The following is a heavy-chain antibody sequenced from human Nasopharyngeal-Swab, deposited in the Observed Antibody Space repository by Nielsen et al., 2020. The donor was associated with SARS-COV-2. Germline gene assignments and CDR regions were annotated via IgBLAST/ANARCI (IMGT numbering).Heavy chain of an antibody. Sequence: GGSLRLSCAASGSIFSTYNMNWVRQAPGKGLEWVSYISSSSTTIYYADSVKGRFTISRDNAKNSLYLQMNSLRDEDTAVYYCARGLRPYYYDSSGRLDYWGQGTLVTVSS. CDR1: GSIFSTYN. V-gene: IGHV3-48*02. J-gene: IGHJ4*02. CDR2: ISSSSTTI. CDR3: ARGLRPYYYDSSGRLDY. D-gene: IGHD3-22*01.